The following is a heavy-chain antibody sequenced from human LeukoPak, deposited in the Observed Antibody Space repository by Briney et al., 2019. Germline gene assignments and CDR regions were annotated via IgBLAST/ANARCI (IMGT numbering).Heavy chain of an antibody. Sequence: ASVKVSCKASGYTFTSYGISWVRQAPGQGLEWMGWISAYNGNTNYAQKLQGRVTMTTDTSTSTAYMELRSLRSDDTAVYYCARDERYFDWLLYEVVGWFDPWGQGTLVTVSS. D-gene: IGHD3-9*01. J-gene: IGHJ5*02. CDR1: GYTFTSYG. V-gene: IGHV1-18*01. CDR2: ISAYNGNT. CDR3: ARDERYFDWLLYEVVGWFDP.